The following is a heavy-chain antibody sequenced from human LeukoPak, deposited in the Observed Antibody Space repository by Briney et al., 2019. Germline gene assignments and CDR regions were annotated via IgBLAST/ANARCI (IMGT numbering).Heavy chain of an antibody. CDR2: ISSSGRTI. CDR3: VREGGSFFFEY. J-gene: IGHJ4*02. D-gene: IGHD1-26*01. Sequence: PGGSLRLSCAAPGFTFSSFGLHWVRQPPGKGLEWVSYISSSGRTIYYADSVKGRFTISRDNAKNSLYLQMNSLRAEDTAIYYCVREGGSFFFEYWGQGTLVTVSS. V-gene: IGHV3-48*04. CDR1: GFTFSSFG.